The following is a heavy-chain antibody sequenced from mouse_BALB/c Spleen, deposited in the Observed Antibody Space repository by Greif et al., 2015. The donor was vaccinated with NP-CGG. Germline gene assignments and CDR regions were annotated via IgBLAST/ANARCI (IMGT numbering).Heavy chain of an antibody. Sequence: EVHLVESGGGLVQPGGSLKLSCAASGFTFSSYGMSWVRQTPDKRLELVATINSNGGSTYYPDSVKGRFTISRDNAKNTLYLQMSSLKSEDTAMYYCARDYYSDYWGQGTTLTVSS. CDR3: ARDYYSDY. V-gene: IGHV5-6-3*01. CDR1: GFTFSSYG. CDR2: INSNGGST. J-gene: IGHJ2*01.